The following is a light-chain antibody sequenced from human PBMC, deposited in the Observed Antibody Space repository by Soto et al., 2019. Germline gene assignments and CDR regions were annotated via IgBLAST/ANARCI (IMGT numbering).Light chain of an antibody. Sequence: DIVLTQTPLSSPVTLGQPASISCRSSQSLLHSDGNTYLSWLHQRPGQPPRLLIYKISNRSSGVDDSLSGGGAGTDFTLKISRVEAEDVGVYYCMPATQYSPYTFGQGTKMEIK. V-gene: IGKV2-24*01. CDR2: KIS. J-gene: IGKJ2*01. CDR3: MPATQYSPYT. CDR1: QSLLHSDGNTY.